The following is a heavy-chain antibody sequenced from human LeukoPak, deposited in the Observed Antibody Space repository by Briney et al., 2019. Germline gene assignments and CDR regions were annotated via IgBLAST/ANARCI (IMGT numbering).Heavy chain of an antibody. V-gene: IGHV3-9*01. CDR3: AKVRGTYSSGYFFDY. D-gene: IGHD6-19*01. Sequence: PGRSLRLSCEASGFSFGDYAMHWVRQAPGKGLEWLSIISWNSGYIGYADSVKGRFTISRDNAKNSLYLQMNSLRAEDTAFYYCAKVRGTYSSGYFFDYWGQGALVTVSS. CDR2: ISWNSGYI. CDR1: GFSFGDYA. J-gene: IGHJ4*02.